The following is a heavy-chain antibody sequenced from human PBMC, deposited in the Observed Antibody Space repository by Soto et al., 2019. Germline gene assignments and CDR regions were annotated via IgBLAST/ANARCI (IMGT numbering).Heavy chain of an antibody. CDR2: IWYDGSNK. CDR1: GFTFSSYG. V-gene: IGHV3-33*01. Sequence: QVQLVESGGGVVQPGRSLRLSCAASGFTFSSYGMHWVRQAPGKGLEWVAVIWYDGSNKYYADSVKGRFTISRDNSKNTLYLQMNSLRAEDTAVYYCAWQAAGYAFDIWGQGTMVTVSS. J-gene: IGHJ3*02. CDR3: AWQAAGYAFDI. D-gene: IGHD6-13*01.